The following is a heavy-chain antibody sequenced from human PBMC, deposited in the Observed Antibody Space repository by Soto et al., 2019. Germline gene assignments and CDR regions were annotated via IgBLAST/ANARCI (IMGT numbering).Heavy chain of an antibody. D-gene: IGHD5-12*01. CDR2: IYYSGRT. CDR3: ARRVVYDSHFDY. V-gene: IGHV4-30-4*01. CDR1: GGSITSGDYH. J-gene: IGHJ4*02. Sequence: QVQLQESGPGLVKPSQTLYLNCAVSGGSITSGDYHWSWIRQPPGRGLECIGYIYYSGRTYYNPSLKSRVSISVDMSKDQFSLRLSSVTAADTAVYYCARRVVYDSHFDYWGQGTLVTVSS.